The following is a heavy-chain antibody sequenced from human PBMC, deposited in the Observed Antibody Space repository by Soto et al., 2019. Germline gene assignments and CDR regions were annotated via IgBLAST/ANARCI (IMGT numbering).Heavy chain of an antibody. D-gene: IGHD3-10*01. J-gene: IGHJ5*02. CDR2: IYPGDSDT. Sequence: PGESLKISCQGSGYNFANYWIGWVRQMPGKGLEWMGIIYPGDSDTRYGPSFQGHVTISADKSISTAYLQWSSLKASDTAIYYCARDAISMVRGTNNWFDPWGQGTLVTVSS. CDR3: ARDAISMVRGTNNWFDP. V-gene: IGHV5-51*01. CDR1: GYNFANYW.